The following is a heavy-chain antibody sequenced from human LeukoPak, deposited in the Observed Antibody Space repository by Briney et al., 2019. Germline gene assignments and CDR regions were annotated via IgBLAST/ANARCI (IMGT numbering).Heavy chain of an antibody. Sequence: SETLSLTCNVSGDPISDYYWHWIRQPAGKGLEWIGFMYSSGSPYYNPSLRSRVTLSVDTSKNQFFLKLKSVTAADTAVYYCARDMVAMRPNKWFDPWGQGVLVTVSS. CDR1: GDPISDYY. V-gene: IGHV4-4*07. J-gene: IGHJ5*02. CDR3: ARDMVAMRPNKWFDP. D-gene: IGHD5-12*01. CDR2: MYSSGSP.